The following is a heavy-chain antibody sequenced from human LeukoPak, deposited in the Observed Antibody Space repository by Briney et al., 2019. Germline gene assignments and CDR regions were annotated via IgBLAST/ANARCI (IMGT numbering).Heavy chain of an antibody. J-gene: IGHJ4*02. CDR2: ISSSSSYI. CDR3: VRESHADY. Sequence: PGGSLRLSWAASGFTFSSYSMSWVRQAPGKGLEWVSSISSSSSYIYYADSVKGRFTISSDNAKNSLYLQMNSLRAEDTAVYYCVRESHADYWGQGTLVTVSS. V-gene: IGHV3-21*01. CDR1: GFTFSSYS.